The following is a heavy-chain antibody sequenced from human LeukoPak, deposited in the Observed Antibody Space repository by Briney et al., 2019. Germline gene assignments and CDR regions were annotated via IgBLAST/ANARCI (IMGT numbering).Heavy chain of an antibody. D-gene: IGHD3-9*01. V-gene: IGHV4-59*01. J-gene: IGHJ4*02. CDR3: ARVNDILTGYSFDY. CDR2: IYYSGST. CDR1: GGSISSYY. Sequence: SETLSLTCTVSGGSISSYYWSSTRQPPGKGLEWIGYIYYSGSTNYNPSLKSRVTISVDTSKNQFSLKLSSVTAADTAVYYCARVNDILTGYSFDYWGQGTLVTVSS.